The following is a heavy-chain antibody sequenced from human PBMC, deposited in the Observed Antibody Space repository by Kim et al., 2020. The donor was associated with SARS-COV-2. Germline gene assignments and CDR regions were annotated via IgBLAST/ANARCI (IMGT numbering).Heavy chain of an antibody. V-gene: IGHV1-46*01. CDR3: ARDTHCSSTSCYTHDDYYYGMDV. D-gene: IGHD2-2*02. CDR1: GYTFTSYY. Sequence: ASVKVSCKASGYTFTSYYMHWVRQAPGQGLEWMGIINPSGGSTSYAQKFQGRVTMTRDTSTSTVYMELSSLRSEDTAVYYCARDTHCSSTSCYTHDDYYYGMDVWGQGTTVTVSS. J-gene: IGHJ6*02. CDR2: INPSGGST.